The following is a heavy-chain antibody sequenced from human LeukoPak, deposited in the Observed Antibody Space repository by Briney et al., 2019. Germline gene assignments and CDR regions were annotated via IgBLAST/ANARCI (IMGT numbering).Heavy chain of an antibody. D-gene: IGHD6-19*01. CDR1: GFTFSSYE. Sequence: GGSLRLSCAASGFTFSSYEMNWVRQAPGKGLEWVSYISSSGSTIYYADSVEGRFTISRDNAKNSLYLQMNSLRAEDTAVYYCAREGMAGTGGWDYWGQGTLVTVSS. CDR3: AREGMAGTGGWDY. V-gene: IGHV3-48*03. J-gene: IGHJ4*02. CDR2: ISSSGSTI.